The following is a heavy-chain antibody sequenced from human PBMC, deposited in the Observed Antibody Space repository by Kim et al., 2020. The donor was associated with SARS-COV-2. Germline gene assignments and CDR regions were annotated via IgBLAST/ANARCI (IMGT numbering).Heavy chain of an antibody. CDR2: IYHSGST. CDR3: AGGGDLYYYDSSGYEFRGYYFDY. V-gene: IGHV4-4*02. J-gene: IGHJ4*02. Sequence: SETLSLTCAVSGGSISSSNWWSWVRQPPGKGLEWIGEIYHSGSTNYNPSLKSRVTISVDKSKNQFSLKLSSVTAADTAVYYCAGGGDLYYYDSSGYEFRGYYFDYWGQGTLVTVSS. D-gene: IGHD3-22*01. CDR1: GGSISSSNW.